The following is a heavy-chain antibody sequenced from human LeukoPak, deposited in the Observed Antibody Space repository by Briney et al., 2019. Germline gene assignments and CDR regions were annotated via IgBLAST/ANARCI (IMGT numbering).Heavy chain of an antibody. Sequence: ASVKVSCKASGYTFTSYDINWVRQASGQGLEWMGWMNPNSGNTGYAQKFQGRVTMTRNTSISTAYMELSSLRSEDTAVYYCARGYGSSSDYYMDVWGKRTTVTVSS. CDR1: GYTFTSYD. V-gene: IGHV1-8*01. D-gene: IGHD6-13*01. CDR2: MNPNSGNT. CDR3: ARGYGSSSDYYMDV. J-gene: IGHJ6*03.